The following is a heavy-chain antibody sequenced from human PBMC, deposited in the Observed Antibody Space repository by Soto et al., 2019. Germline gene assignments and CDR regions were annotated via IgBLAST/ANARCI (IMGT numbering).Heavy chain of an antibody. Sequence: SEALSLTCTVSGGSISSGDYYWSWIRQPPGKGLEWIGYIYYSGSTYYNPSPKSRVTISVDTSKNQFSLKLSSVTAADTAVYYCARDIHYGDYDWFDPWGQGTLVTVSS. V-gene: IGHV4-30-4*01. CDR3: ARDIHYGDYDWFDP. D-gene: IGHD4-17*01. CDR2: IYYSGST. CDR1: GGSISSGDYY. J-gene: IGHJ5*02.